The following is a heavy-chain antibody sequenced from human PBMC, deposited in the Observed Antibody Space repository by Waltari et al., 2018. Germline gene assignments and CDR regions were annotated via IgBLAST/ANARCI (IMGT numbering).Heavy chain of an antibody. J-gene: IGHJ6*03. CDR2: IYYSGST. CDR3: ARDSPLAAGYYYMDV. CDR1: GGSISSYY. Sequence: QVQLQESGPGLVKPSETLSLTCTVSGGSISSYYWSWIRQPPGKGLEWIGFIYYSGSTNYHPSLKTLVTISVDTSQNPFSLKLSSVTSADTAVYYCARDSPLAAGYYYMDVWGKGTTVTVSS. D-gene: IGHD6-13*01. V-gene: IGHV4-59*01.